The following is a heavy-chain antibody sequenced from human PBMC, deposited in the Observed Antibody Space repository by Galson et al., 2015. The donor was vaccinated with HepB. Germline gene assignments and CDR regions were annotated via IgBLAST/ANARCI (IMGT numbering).Heavy chain of an antibody. D-gene: IGHD3-3*01. Sequence: ETLSLTCTVSGGSISSYYWSWIRQPPGKGLEWIGYIYYSGSTNYNPSLKSRVTISVDTSKNQFSLKLSSVTAADTAVYYCARDTGYYDFSNPPYYYYMDVWGKGTTVTVSS. CDR2: IYYSGST. J-gene: IGHJ6*03. CDR3: ARDTGYYDFSNPPYYYYMDV. V-gene: IGHV4-59*01. CDR1: GGSISSYY.